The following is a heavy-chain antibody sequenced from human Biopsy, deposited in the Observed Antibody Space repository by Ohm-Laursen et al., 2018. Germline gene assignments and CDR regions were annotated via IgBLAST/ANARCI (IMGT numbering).Heavy chain of an antibody. CDR2: INHRGST. CDR1: GESFNGHY. V-gene: IGHV4-34*01. J-gene: IGHJ6*02. D-gene: IGHD3-10*01. CDR3: VRGVDYYNPYHYFALDV. Sequence: SETLSLTCAVYGESFNGHYWSWVRQTPGKGLEWIGEINHRGSTNYTPSLKRRVTISVDTSKNQYSLKVRSVTAADTAVYYCVRGVDYYNPYHYFALDVWGQGTTVTVSS.